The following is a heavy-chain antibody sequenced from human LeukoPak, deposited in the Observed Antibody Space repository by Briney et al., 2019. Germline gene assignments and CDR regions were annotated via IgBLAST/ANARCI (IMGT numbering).Heavy chain of an antibody. J-gene: IGHJ3*02. CDR2: IYHSGST. Sequence: SETLSLTCAVSGYSISSGYYWGWIRQPPGKGLEWIGSIYHSGSTYYNPSLKSRVTISVDTSKNQFSLKLGSVTAADTAVYYCARGLWFGESVGAFDIWGQGTMVTVSS. V-gene: IGHV4-38-2*01. CDR1: GYSISSGYY. D-gene: IGHD3-10*01. CDR3: ARGLWFGESVGAFDI.